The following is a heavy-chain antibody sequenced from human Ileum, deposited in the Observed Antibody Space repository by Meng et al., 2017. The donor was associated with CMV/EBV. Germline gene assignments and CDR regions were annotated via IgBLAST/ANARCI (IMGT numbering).Heavy chain of an antibody. Sequence: ASVKVSCKASGYTFTGYYMHWVRQAPGQGVEWMGWINPNSGGTNYAQKFQGRVTMTRDTSISTAYMELSRLRSDDTAVYYCARVRFLEWLLNGMDVWGQGTTVTVSS. CDR2: INPNSGGT. D-gene: IGHD3-3*01. CDR3: ARVRFLEWLLNGMDV. CDR1: GYTFTGYY. J-gene: IGHJ6*02. V-gene: IGHV1-2*02.